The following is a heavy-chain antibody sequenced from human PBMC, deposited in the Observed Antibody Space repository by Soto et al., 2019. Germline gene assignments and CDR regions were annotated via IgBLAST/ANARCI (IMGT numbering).Heavy chain of an antibody. J-gene: IGHJ4*02. CDR3: AAGDSSGYYGG. Sequence: GASVKVSCKASGFIFTSSSVQWARQARGQRPEWIGWITVGTGNTNYAQKFQERVTITRDMSTSTAYMELSNLRSEDTAIYYCAAGDSSGYYGGWGQGTQVTVSS. CDR2: ITVGTGNT. V-gene: IGHV1-58*01. CDR1: GFIFTSSS. D-gene: IGHD3-22*01.